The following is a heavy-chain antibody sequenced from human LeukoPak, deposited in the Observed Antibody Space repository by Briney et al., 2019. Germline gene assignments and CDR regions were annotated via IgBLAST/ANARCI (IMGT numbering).Heavy chain of an antibody. CDR3: ARHAVGRDDYGDYVGYFDY. J-gene: IGHJ4*02. CDR1: GYSFTSYW. D-gene: IGHD4-17*01. CDR2: IYPDDSDT. V-gene: IGHV5-51*01. Sequence: TGESLKISCKGSGYSFTSYWIGWVRQMPGKGLEWMGIIYPDDSDTRNSPSLQGQVTISADKSISTAYLQWSSLKASDTAMYYCARHAVGRDDYGDYVGYFDYCGQGTLVTVSS.